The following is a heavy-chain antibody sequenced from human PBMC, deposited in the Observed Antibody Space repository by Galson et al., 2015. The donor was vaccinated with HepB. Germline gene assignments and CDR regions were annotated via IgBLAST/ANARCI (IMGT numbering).Heavy chain of an antibody. V-gene: IGHV3-23*01. CDR1: GFTFSSYA. J-gene: IGHJ6*03. CDR2: ISGSGGST. D-gene: IGHD6-13*01. CDR3: AKERVEFRRRSSSWYPAYYYYYMDV. Sequence: SLRLSCAASGFTFSSYAMSWVRQAPGKGLEWVSAISGSGGSTYYADSVKGRFTISRDNSRNTLYLQMNSLRAEDTAVYYCAKERVEFRRRSSSWYPAYYYYYMDVWGKGTTVTVSS.